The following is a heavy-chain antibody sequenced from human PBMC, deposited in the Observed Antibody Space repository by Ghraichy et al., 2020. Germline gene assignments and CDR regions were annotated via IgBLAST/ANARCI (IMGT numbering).Heavy chain of an antibody. V-gene: IGHV1-69*13. D-gene: IGHD2-2*01. CDR3: ARLNPKSSYCSSASCLYYYGMDV. J-gene: IGHJ6*02. Sequence: AVKVSCKASGGPFSSYPISWVRQAPGQGLEWMGGIIPIFGTANYAQKFQGRVTITADESTSTAYMELSSLRSEDTAIYYCARLNPKSSYCSSASCLYYYGMDVWGQGTTVTVSS. CDR2: IIPIFGTA. CDR1: GGPFSSYP.